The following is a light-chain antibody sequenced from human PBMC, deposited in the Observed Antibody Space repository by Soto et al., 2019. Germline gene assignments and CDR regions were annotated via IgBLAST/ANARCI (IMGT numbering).Light chain of an antibody. V-gene: IGLV2-14*01. CDR2: EVS. Sequence: QSALTQPASVSGYPGQSITISCTGGSSDVGAYNYVSWFQQHPGKAPKFMIYEVSNRPSGVSNRFSGSKSGNTASLTVSGLQAEDEADYYCSSYTTSNTYVFGTGTKLTVL. CDR1: SSDVGAYNY. CDR3: SSYTTSNTYV. J-gene: IGLJ1*01.